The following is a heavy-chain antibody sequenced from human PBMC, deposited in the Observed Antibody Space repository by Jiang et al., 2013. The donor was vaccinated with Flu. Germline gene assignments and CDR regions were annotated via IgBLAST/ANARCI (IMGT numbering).Heavy chain of an antibody. CDR3: ARILMAPGHYYYYYGMDV. J-gene: IGHJ6*02. CDR1: GFSLSTSGMC. V-gene: IGHV2-70*01. CDR2: IDWDGDE. Sequence: KPTQTLTLTCTFSGFSLSTSGMCVSWIRQPPGEALEWLALIDWDGDEYYSTSLKTRLTISKDTSRNQVVLTMTNMDPVDTATYYCARILMAPGHYYYYYGMDVWGQGTTVTVSS. D-gene: IGHD2-8*01.